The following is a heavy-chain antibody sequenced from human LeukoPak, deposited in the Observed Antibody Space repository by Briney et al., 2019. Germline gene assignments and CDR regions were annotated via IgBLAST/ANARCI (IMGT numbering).Heavy chain of an antibody. CDR2: IRYDGSNQ. V-gene: IGHV3-30*02. CDR3: AKDGGQRWLQFCNFDY. CDR1: GFTFSNYG. J-gene: IGHJ4*02. Sequence: GGSLRLSCAASGFTFSNYGMHWVRQAPGKGVEWVAFIRYDGSNQYYADSMKGRFTVSRDNSKNALYLQMNSLRAEDTAVYYCAKDGGQRWLQFCNFDYWGQGTLVTVSS. D-gene: IGHD5-24*01.